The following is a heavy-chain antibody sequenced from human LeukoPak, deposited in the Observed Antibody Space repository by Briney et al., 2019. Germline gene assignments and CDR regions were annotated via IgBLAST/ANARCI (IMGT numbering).Heavy chain of an antibody. Sequence: GGSLRLSCAASGFTFSRYSMNWVRKAPGKGLEWVSSISSSSSYIYYADSVKGRFSISRVNAKNSLYLQMNSLRAEDTAVYYCARSHWNDVRYFDYWGQGTLVTVSS. V-gene: IGHV3-21*01. CDR1: GFTFSRYS. J-gene: IGHJ4*02. D-gene: IGHD1-1*01. CDR3: ARSHWNDVRYFDY. CDR2: ISSSSSYI.